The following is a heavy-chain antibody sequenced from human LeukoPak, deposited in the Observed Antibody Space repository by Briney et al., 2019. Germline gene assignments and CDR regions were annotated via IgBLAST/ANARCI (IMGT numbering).Heavy chain of an antibody. D-gene: IGHD6-6*01. CDR3: ARGSSIAARKMRGWFDP. CDR2: INHSGST. J-gene: IGHJ5*02. V-gene: IGHV4-34*01. CDR1: GGSFSGYY. Sequence: SETLSLTCAVYGGSFSGYYCSWIRQPPGKGLEWIGEINHSGSTNYNPSLKSRVTISVDTSKNQFSLKLSSVAAADTAVYYCARGSSIAARKMRGWFDPWGQGTLVTVSS.